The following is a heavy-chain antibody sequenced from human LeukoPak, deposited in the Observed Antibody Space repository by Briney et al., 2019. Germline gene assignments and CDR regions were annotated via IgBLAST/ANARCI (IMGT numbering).Heavy chain of an antibody. Sequence: ASVKVSCKASGYTFTSYDINWVRQATGQGLEWMGWMIPNSGNTGYAQKFQGRVAMTRNTSISTAYMELSSLRSEDTAVYYCARGPRYSSGWYSFDYWGQGTLVTVSS. J-gene: IGHJ4*02. V-gene: IGHV1-8*01. D-gene: IGHD6-19*01. CDR1: GYTFTSYD. CDR2: MIPNSGNT. CDR3: ARGPRYSSGWYSFDY.